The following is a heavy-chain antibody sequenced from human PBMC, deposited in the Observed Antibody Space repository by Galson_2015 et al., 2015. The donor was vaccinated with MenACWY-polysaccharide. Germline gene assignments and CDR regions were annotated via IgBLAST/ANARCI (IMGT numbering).Heavy chain of an antibody. CDR2: IRSKTYNYAT. CDR1: GFTCTASA. CDR3: YCGPDSAAWVDV. V-gene: IGHV3-73*01. J-gene: IGHJ6*04. Sequence: SLRLSCAASGFTCTASAVHWVRQASGKGLEWVGRIRSKTYNYATAYTPSVRGRFTISRDDSKNTAYLQMNSLKIEDTAMYYCYCGPDSAAWVDVWGKGTTVTVSS. D-gene: IGHD2-21*01.